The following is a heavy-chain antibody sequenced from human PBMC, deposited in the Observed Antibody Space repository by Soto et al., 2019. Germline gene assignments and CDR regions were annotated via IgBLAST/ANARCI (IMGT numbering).Heavy chain of an antibody. J-gene: IGHJ4*02. Sequence: GGSLRLSCAVSGFHFRNYGINWVRQAPGKGLEWVSSVSKSDYTYYSDSVKGRFTISRDNAKNSLYLQMNSLRAEDTALYYCAKALPSVVVAAAVFDYWGQGTLVTVSS. CDR3: AKALPSVVVAAAVFDY. D-gene: IGHD2-15*01. CDR2: VSKSDYT. V-gene: IGHV3-21*04. CDR1: GFHFRNYG.